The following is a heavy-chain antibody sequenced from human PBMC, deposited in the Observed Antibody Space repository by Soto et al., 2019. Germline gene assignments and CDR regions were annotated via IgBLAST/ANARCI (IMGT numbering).Heavy chain of an antibody. J-gene: IGHJ4*02. V-gene: IGHV4-31*03. Sequence: SETLSLTCTVSGGSISSGGYYWSWIRQHPGKGLEWIGYIFYSGSTYYNPSLKSRVTISVDTSKNQFSLKLSSVTAADTAVYYCARGPADYYYDSSGYYYDYWGQGTLVTVSS. CDR1: GGSISSGGYY. CDR2: IFYSGST. D-gene: IGHD3-22*01. CDR3: ARGPADYYYDSSGYYYDY.